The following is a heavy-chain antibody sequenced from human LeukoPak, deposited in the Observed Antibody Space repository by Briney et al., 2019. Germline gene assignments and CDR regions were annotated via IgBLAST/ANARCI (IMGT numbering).Heavy chain of an antibody. D-gene: IGHD3-22*01. CDR2: ISGSGGST. Sequence: PGGSLRLSCAASGFTFSSYGMSWVRQAPGKGLEWVSAISGSGGSTYYADSVKGRFTISRDNSKNTLYLQMNSLRAEDTAVYYCAKDYYDSSGPVDDAFDIWGHGTMVTVSS. V-gene: IGHV3-23*01. CDR1: GFTFSSYG. J-gene: IGHJ3*02. CDR3: AKDYYDSSGPVDDAFDI.